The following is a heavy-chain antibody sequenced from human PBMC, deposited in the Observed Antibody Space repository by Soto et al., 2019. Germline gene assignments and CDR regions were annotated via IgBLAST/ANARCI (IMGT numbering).Heavy chain of an antibody. J-gene: IGHJ4*02. CDR3: ARHVLTAYIVYYFDF. CDR2: IYYSGST. CDR1: GGSISSYY. V-gene: IGHV4-59*08. Sequence: SDTLSLTCTVSGGSISSYYWSWIRQPPGKGLEWIGYIYYSGSTNYNPSLKSRVTISVDTSKNQFSLNLTSVTAADTAVYYCARHVLTAYIVYYFDFWGQGTLVTVSS. D-gene: IGHD3-16*01.